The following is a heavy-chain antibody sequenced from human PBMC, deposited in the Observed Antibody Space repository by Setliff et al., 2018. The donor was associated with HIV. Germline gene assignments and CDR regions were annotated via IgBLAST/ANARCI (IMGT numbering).Heavy chain of an antibody. J-gene: IGHJ4*02. CDR1: GGSSRGYY. CDR2: IYYTGST. Sequence: PSETLSLTCAVYGGSSRGYYWSWIRQPPGKGLEWIGSIYYTGSTDYNPSLMSRVTISLDTPKNQFSLKLNSVIAADTAVYYCASRDTSRYFDDYWGQGTLVTVSS. D-gene: IGHD3-22*01. V-gene: IGHV4-59*01. CDR3: ASRDTSRYFDDY.